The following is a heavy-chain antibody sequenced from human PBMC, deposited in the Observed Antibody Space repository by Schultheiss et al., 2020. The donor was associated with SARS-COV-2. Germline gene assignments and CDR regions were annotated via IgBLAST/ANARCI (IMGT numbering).Heavy chain of an antibody. CDR3: ARVVPVGGNDY. CDR1: GGSISSYY. J-gene: IGHJ4*02. CDR2: IYYSGST. Sequence: SETLSLTCTVSGGSISSYYWSWIRQPPGKGLEWIGYIYYSGSTNYNPSLKSRVTISVDTSKNQFSLKLSSVTAADTAVYYCARVVPVGGNDYWGQGTLVTVSS. V-gene: IGHV4-59*08. D-gene: IGHD1-26*01.